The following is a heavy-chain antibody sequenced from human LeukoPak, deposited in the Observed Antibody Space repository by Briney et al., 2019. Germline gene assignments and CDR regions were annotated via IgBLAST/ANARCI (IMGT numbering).Heavy chain of an antibody. D-gene: IGHD3-9*01. CDR2: ISAYNGNT. V-gene: IGHV1-18*01. Sequence: ASVRVSCKASGYTFTSYGISWVRQAPGQGLEWMGWISAYNGNTNYAQKLQGRVTMTTDTSTSTAYMELRSLRSGDTAVYYCARDPGAYDILTGYYSYYFDYWGQGTLVTVSS. CDR3: ARDPGAYDILTGYYSYYFDY. J-gene: IGHJ4*02. CDR1: GYTFTSYG.